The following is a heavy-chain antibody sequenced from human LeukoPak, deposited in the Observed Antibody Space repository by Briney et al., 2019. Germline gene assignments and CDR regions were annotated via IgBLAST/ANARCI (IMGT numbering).Heavy chain of an antibody. CDR2: IIPVFGTA. CDR3: ARDRVVGLGIDNAFDN. J-gene: IGHJ3*02. Sequence: ASVKVSCKASGGTFSSYAISWVRQAPGQGLEWMGGIIPVFGTANYAQKFQGRVTITADESTSTAYMELSSLRSEDTAVYYCARDRVVGLGIDNAFDNWGHGTMVTVSS. D-gene: IGHD2-15*01. V-gene: IGHV1-69*13. CDR1: GGTFSSYA.